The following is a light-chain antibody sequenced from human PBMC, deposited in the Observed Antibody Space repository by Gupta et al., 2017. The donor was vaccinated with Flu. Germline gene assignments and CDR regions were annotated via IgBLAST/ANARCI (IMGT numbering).Light chain of an antibody. V-gene: IGKV3-15*01. CDR3: QQYDNCPGRGT. CDR2: DAS. J-gene: IGKJ3*01. CDR1: QSVRTK. Sequence: EIVMTQSPATLSVSPGERATLSCRASQSVRTKLAWYQKIPGQSPRLLIYDASIRATDIPDRFSGRGSGTEFTLTISSLQSEDSAVYYCQQYDNCPGRGTFGHGTKVDIK.